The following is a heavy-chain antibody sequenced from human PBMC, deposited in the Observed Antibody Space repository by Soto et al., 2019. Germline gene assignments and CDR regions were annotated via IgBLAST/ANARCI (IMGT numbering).Heavy chain of an antibody. V-gene: IGHV1-18*01. CDR1: GYTFTSYG. J-gene: IGHJ4*02. Sequence: GASLKVSCKASGYTFTSYGISWVRQAPGQGLEWMGWISAYNGNTNYAQKLQGRVTMTTDTSTSTAYMELRSLRSDDTAVYYCARDAPFAHYYDSSGYNYFDCWGQGTLVTVSS. CDR2: ISAYNGNT. CDR3: ARDAPFAHYYDSSGYNYFDC. D-gene: IGHD3-22*01.